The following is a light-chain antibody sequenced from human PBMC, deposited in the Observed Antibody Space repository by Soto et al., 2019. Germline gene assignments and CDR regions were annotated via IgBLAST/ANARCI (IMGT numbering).Light chain of an antibody. Sequence: EIVLTQSPGTLSLSPGERATLSCRASQSVTNNYLAWYQQKPGQAPRLLIFGASRRSTGVPDRFSGSGSGTDFTLTISRLEPEDFAVYYCQQYSSSSTFGQGTRLEIK. J-gene: IGKJ5*01. CDR3: QQYSSSST. CDR1: QSVTNNY. V-gene: IGKV3-20*01. CDR2: GAS.